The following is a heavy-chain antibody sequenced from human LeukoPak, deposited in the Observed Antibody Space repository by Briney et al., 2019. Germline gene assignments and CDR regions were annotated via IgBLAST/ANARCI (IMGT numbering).Heavy chain of an antibody. Sequence: SETLSLTCTVSGGSISSGDYYWSWIRQPPGKGLEWIGYIYYSGSTYYNPSLKSRVTISEDTSKNQFSLKLSSVTAADTAVYYCAREEGLERRMDYWGQGTLVTVSS. CDR1: GGSISSGDYY. CDR2: IYYSGST. J-gene: IGHJ4*02. D-gene: IGHD1-1*01. CDR3: AREEGLERRMDY. V-gene: IGHV4-30-4*02.